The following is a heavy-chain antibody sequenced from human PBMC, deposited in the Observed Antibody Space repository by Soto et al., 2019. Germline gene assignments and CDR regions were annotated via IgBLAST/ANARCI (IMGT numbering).Heavy chain of an antibody. CDR2: IYYSGST. CDR3: ARVSAAHSLDY. V-gene: IGHV4-59*01. D-gene: IGHD6-13*01. Sequence: SETLSLTCTVSGGSISSYYRSWIRQPPGKGLEWIGYIYYSGSTNYNPSLKSRVTISVDTSKNQFSLKLSSVTAADTAVYYCARVSAAHSLDYWGQGTLVTVSS. J-gene: IGHJ4*02. CDR1: GGSISSYY.